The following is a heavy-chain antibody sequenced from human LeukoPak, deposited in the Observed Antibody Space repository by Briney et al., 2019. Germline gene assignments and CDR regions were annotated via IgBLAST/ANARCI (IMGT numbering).Heavy chain of an antibody. CDR3: ARGDDSGYYDYFDY. Sequence: GGSLRLSCAASGFTFSSYNMNWVRQAPGKGLEWVSSISSSSTYIYCADTVKGRFTISRDNAKNSLYLQMDSLRAEDTAVYYCARGDDSGYYDYFDYWGQGTLVTVSS. CDR1: GFTFSSYN. CDR2: ISSSSTYI. D-gene: IGHD5-12*01. V-gene: IGHV3-21*01. J-gene: IGHJ4*02.